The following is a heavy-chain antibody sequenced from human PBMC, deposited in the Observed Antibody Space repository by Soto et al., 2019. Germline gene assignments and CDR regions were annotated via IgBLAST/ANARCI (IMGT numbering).Heavy chain of an antibody. Sequence: ASVKVSCKASGYTFTGYYMHWVRQAPGQGLEWMGWINPNSGGTNYAQKFQGRVTMTRDTSTSTAYMELSRLRSDDTAVYYCARDGYSYGYGYFDYWGQGTLVTVSS. CDR2: INPNSGGT. CDR3: ARDGYSYGYGYFDY. D-gene: IGHD5-18*01. J-gene: IGHJ4*02. CDR1: GYTFTGYY. V-gene: IGHV1-2*02.